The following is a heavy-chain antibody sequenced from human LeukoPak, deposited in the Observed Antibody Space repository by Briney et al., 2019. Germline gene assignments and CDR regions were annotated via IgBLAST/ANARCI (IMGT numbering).Heavy chain of an antibody. J-gene: IGHJ5*02. Sequence: GASVKVSCKASGYTFTSNYIHWVRQAPGQGLEWMGMIYPRDGSTSYAQKFQGRVTVTRDTSTSTVHMELSSLRSEDTAVYYCAREVRVYSPNWFDPWGQGTLVTVSS. CDR2: IYPRDGST. CDR1: GYTFTSNY. D-gene: IGHD6-13*01. V-gene: IGHV1-46*01. CDR3: AREVRVYSPNWFDP.